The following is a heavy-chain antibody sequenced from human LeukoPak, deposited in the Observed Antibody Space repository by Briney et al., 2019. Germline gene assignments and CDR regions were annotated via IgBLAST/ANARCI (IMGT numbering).Heavy chain of an antibody. CDR3: ARGVSEGGVISRSSYDY. J-gene: IGHJ4*02. CDR1: GGSISSGGYY. V-gene: IGHV4-30-2*01. CDR2: IYHSGST. D-gene: IGHD2-2*01. Sequence: SETLSLTCTVSGGSISSGGYYWSWIRQPPGKGLEWIGYIYHSGSTYYNPSLKSRVTISVDRSKNQFSLKLSSVTAADTAVYYCARGVSEGGVISRSSYDYWGQGTLVTVSS.